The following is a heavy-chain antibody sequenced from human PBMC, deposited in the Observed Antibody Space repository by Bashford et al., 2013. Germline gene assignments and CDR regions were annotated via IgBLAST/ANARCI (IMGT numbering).Heavy chain of an antibody. CDR2: IYPGDSDT. CDR3: ATRGAVQGEIVFDY. Sequence: WVRQMPGKGLEWMGIIYPGDSDTRYSPSFQGQVIISADKSISTAYLQWSSLKASDTAMYYCATRGAVQGEIVFDYVGPGNPGHRLL. V-gene: IGHV5-51*01. J-gene: IGHJ4*02. D-gene: IGHD3-16*01.